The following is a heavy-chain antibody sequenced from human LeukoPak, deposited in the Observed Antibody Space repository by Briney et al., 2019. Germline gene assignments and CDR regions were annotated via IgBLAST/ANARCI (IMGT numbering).Heavy chain of an antibody. CDR3: ARDIVATMGVDY. CDR2: IKQDGSEK. J-gene: IGHJ4*02. V-gene: IGHV3-7*05. D-gene: IGHD5-12*01. CDR1: GFTFSSSW. Sequence: GGSLRLSCAASGFTFSSSWMSWVRQAPGRGLEWVANIKQDGSEKYYEDSVKGRFTISRDNAKNSLYLQMNSLRAEDTAVYYCARDIVATMGVDYWGQGTLVTVSS.